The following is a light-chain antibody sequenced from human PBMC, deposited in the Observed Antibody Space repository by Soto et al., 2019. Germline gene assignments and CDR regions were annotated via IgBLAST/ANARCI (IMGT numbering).Light chain of an antibody. J-gene: IGLJ2*01. V-gene: IGLV1-40*01. CDR2: GNN. Sequence: QAVVTQPPSVSGAPGQRVTISCTGGSTNIGAGHDVQWYQQLPGTAPKILIYGNNNRPSGVPDRFSGSKSGTSSSLAITGLQADDEAVYYCQSYDSSLHVVFGGGTKLTVL. CDR3: QSYDSSLHVV. CDR1: STNIGAGHD.